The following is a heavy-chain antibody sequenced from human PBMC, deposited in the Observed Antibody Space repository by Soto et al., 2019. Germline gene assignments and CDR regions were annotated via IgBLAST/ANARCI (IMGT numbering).Heavy chain of an antibody. Sequence: SETLSLTCTVSGGSISSGDYYWSWIRQPPGKGLEWIGYIYYSGSTYYNPSLKSRVTILVDTSKNQFSLKLSSVTAADTAVYYCARDRHDNGNYLSNWFDPWGQETQVTVPS. D-gene: IGHD4-17*01. CDR3: ARDRHDNGNYLSNWFDP. V-gene: IGHV4-30-4*01. J-gene: IGHJ5*02. CDR1: GGSISSGDYY. CDR2: IYYSGST.